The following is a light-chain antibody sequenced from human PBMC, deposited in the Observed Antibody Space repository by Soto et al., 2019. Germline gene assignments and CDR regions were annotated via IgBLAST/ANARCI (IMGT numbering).Light chain of an antibody. CDR2: EVT. V-gene: IGLV2-8*01. J-gene: IGLJ1*01. CDR3: SSYTGGNPSYV. Sequence: QSVLTQPPSASGSPGQSVTIPCTGTSSDVGGYDYVSWYQQHPGKAPKLMIYEVTIRPSGVSDRFSGSKSGNTASLTVSGLQAEDEADYYCSSYTGGNPSYVFGTGTKLTVL. CDR1: SSDVGGYDY.